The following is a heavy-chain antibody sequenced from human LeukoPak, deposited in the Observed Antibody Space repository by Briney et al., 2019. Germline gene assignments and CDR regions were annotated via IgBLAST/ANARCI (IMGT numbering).Heavy chain of an antibody. J-gene: IGHJ4*02. CDR3: ARDRHWTNDWVFDY. V-gene: IGHV1-18*01. CDR2: ISAYNGNT. D-gene: IGHD1/OR15-1a*01. CDR1: GYTFTSYG. Sequence: GASVKVSCKASGYTFTSYGISWVRQAPGQGLEWMGWISAYNGNTNYAQKLQGRVTMTTDTSTSTAYMELRSLRSDDTAVYYCARDRHWTNDWVFDYWGQGALVTVSS.